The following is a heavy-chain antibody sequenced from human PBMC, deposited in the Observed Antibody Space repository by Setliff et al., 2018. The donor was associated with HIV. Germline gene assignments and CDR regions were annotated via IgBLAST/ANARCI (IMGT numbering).Heavy chain of an antibody. J-gene: IGHJ3*01. CDR3: VTGEGLRF. D-gene: IGHD2-15*01. CDR2: VDPEDDKT. V-gene: IGHV1-69-2*01. Sequence: ASVKVSCRASKYTFTDYYMHWVQQAPGKGLEWMGRVDPEDDKTIYAEKFQGRVTMTTATSSDTAYLYLSSLRSEDTAVYYCVTGEGLRFWGQGTMVTVSS. CDR1: KYTFTDYY.